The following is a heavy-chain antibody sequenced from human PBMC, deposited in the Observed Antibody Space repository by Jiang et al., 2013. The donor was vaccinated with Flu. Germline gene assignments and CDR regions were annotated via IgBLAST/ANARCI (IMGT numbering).Heavy chain of an antibody. CDR2: ITSSSSYI. Sequence: VQLVESGGGLVKPGGSLRLSCAASGFTFSNYSMNWVRQAPGKGLEWVSSITSSSSYIYYADSVKGRFTISRDNAKNSLYLQMNSLRAEDTAVYYCARDGRYFDWLNSGYGMDVWGQGTTVTVSS. V-gene: IGHV3-21*01. CDR3: ARDGRYFDWLNSGYGMDV. D-gene: IGHD3-9*01. CDR1: GFTFSNYS. J-gene: IGHJ6*02.